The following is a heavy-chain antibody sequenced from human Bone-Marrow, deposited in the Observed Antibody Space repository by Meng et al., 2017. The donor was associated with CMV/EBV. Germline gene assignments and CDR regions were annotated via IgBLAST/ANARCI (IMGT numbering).Heavy chain of an antibody. CDR2: INPNSGAT. CDR3: TRNGGGLDV. CDR1: GGTFSSYA. V-gene: IGHV1-2*02. D-gene: IGHD3-16*01. J-gene: IGHJ6*02. Sequence: ASVKVSCKAAGGTFSSYAISWVRQAPGQGLEWMAWINPNSGATNYAKKFQDRITMNRDTSISTAYMEVSSLTSDDTAVYYCTRNGGGLDVWGQGTTVTVSS.